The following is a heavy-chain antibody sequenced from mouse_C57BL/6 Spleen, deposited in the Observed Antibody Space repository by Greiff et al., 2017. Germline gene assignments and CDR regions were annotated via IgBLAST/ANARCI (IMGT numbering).Heavy chain of an antibody. CDR1: GYTFTSYW. Sequence: QVQLQQPGAELVKPGASVKLSCKASGYTFTSYWMQWVKQRPGQGLEWIGEIDPSDSYTNYNQKVKGKATLTVDTSSSTAYMQLSSLTSEDSAVYYCASGGGTLDYWGQGTTLTVSS. CDR3: ASGGGTLDY. D-gene: IGHD3-1*01. V-gene: IGHV1-50*01. CDR2: IDPSDSYT. J-gene: IGHJ2*01.